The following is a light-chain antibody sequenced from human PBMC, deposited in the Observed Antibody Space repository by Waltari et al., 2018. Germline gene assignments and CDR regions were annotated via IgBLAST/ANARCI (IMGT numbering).Light chain of an antibody. Sequence: DIQMTQSPSTLSASVGDRVTITCRASQTISMWLAWYQQRPGKAPKLLIYKTSSLESGVPSRFSGSGSGTEFTLTISSLQPDDFATYYCQQYNSYSGTFGQGTKVEIK. CDR1: QTISMW. CDR3: QQYNSYSGT. V-gene: IGKV1-5*03. J-gene: IGKJ1*01. CDR2: KTS.